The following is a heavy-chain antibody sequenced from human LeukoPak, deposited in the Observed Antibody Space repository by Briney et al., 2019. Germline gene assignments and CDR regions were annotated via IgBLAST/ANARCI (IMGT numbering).Heavy chain of an antibody. CDR1: GFTFGDYA. Sequence: GGSLRLSCTASGFTFGDYAMSRVRQAPGKGLEWVGFIRSKAYGATTEYAASVKGRFTISRDDSKSIVYLQMNSLKAEDTAMYYCTRDGYYYGSGSDFDYWGQGTLVTVSS. V-gene: IGHV3-49*04. CDR2: IRSKAYGATT. CDR3: TRDGYYYGSGSDFDY. D-gene: IGHD3-10*01. J-gene: IGHJ4*02.